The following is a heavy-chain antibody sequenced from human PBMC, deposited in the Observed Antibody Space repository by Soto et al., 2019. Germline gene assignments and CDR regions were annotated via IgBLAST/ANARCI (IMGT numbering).Heavy chain of an antibody. CDR1: GFTFRSFV. D-gene: IGHD3-16*01. Sequence: QVQLVESGGGVVQPGTSLRLSCVGSGFTFRSFVIHWVRQAPGRGLEWVALTSYDGTNKYFGDSVKGRFTISRDNSRNTVDLQMDSLRLEDTALYYCARWGTTGGLDVWRQGTLVSVSS. CDR3: ARWGTTGGLDV. CDR2: TSYDGTNK. J-gene: IGHJ6*02. V-gene: IGHV3-30*19.